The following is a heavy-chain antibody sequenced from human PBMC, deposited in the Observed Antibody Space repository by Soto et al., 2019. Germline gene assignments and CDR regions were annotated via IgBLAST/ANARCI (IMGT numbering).Heavy chain of an antibody. V-gene: IGHV1-46*01. D-gene: IGHD3-22*01. CDR3: EGDQGDTMIVVFPDALDI. CDR2: INPSGGST. CDR1: GYTFTSYY. Sequence: ASVKVSCKASGYTFTSYYMHWVRQAPGQGLEWMGIINPSGGSTSYAQKLQGRVTMTRDTSTSTVYMEMSSLRSEDTAVDYSEGDQGDTMIVVFPDALDIWGQGTMVTVS. J-gene: IGHJ3*02.